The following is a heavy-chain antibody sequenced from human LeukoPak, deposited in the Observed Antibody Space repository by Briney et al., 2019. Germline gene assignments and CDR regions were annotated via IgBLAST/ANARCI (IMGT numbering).Heavy chain of an antibody. J-gene: IGHJ4*02. D-gene: IGHD3-10*01. CDR2: IYSGGST. V-gene: IGHV3-66*01. Sequence: GRSLRLSCAASGFTVSSNYMSLVRQAPGKWLEWVSVIYSGGSTYYADSVKGRFTISRDNSKNTLYLQMNSLRAEDTAVYYCARGRINYFDYWGQGTLVTVSS. CDR3: ARGRINYFDY. CDR1: GFTVSSNY.